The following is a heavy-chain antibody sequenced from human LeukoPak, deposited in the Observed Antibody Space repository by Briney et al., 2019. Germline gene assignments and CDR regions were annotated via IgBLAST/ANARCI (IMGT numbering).Heavy chain of an antibody. CDR2: IYSGGST. CDR3: ARAFLGDSPYYFDS. V-gene: IGHV3-53*01. Sequence: GGSLRLSCAASGFTVSSNYVSWVRQAPGKGLEWVSVIYSGGSTYYADSVKGRFTISRDNSKNTLYLQMNSLRAEDTAVYYCARAFLGDSPYYFDSWGQGTLVTVSS. J-gene: IGHJ4*02. D-gene: IGHD4-17*01. CDR1: GFTVSSNY.